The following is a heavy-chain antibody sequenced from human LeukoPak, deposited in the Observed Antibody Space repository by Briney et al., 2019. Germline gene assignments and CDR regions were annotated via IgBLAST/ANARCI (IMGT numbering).Heavy chain of an antibody. Sequence: GGSLRLSCAASGFTFSSYSMNWVRQAPGKGLEWVSSISSSSSYIYYADSVKGRFTISRDNAKNSLYLQMNSLRAEDTAVYYCARGVGDFWSGDWFDPWGQGTLVTVSS. D-gene: IGHD3-3*01. J-gene: IGHJ5*02. CDR1: GFTFSSYS. CDR3: ARGVGDFWSGDWFDP. CDR2: ISSSSSYI. V-gene: IGHV3-21*01.